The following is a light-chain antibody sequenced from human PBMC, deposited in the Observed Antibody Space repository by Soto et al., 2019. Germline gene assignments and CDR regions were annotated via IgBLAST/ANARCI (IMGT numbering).Light chain of an antibody. CDR2: DAS. CDR3: QQRSNWPPVLT. Sequence: EIVLTQSPATLSLSPGERATLSCRASQSVSSNLAWYQQKPGQAPRLLIYDASNRATGIPARFSGSGSGTDFTLTIRSLEPEDFAVYYCQQRSNWPPVLTFCGGTKVEIK. J-gene: IGKJ4*01. V-gene: IGKV3-11*01. CDR1: QSVSSN.